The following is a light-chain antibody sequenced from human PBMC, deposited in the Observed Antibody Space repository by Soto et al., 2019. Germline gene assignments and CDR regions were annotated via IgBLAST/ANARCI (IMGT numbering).Light chain of an antibody. J-gene: IGKJ4*01. CDR1: QSVVANY. Sequence: EIVLTQSPDTLSLSPGERATLSCRAGQSVVANYLAWYQQKLGQAPRLLIYGSSSRATGIPDRFSDNGSGTDFTLTISRLEPEDFAVYYCQQYGSSPLTFGGGTKVDIK. CDR3: QQYGSSPLT. CDR2: GSS. V-gene: IGKV3-20*01.